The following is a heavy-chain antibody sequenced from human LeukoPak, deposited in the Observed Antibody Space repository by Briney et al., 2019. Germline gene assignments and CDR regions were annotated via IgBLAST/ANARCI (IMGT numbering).Heavy chain of an antibody. D-gene: IGHD1-20*01. V-gene: IGHV3-74*01. Sequence: AGGSLRLSCAASGFTFSNYMMHWVRHARGKGLGWVSRIKSDGITITYADSVKGRFTISRDNAKNTLYLQMNSLRAEDTAVYYCLRDLNWSLDQWGQGTLVTVSS. CDR3: LRDLNWSLDQ. CDR1: GFTFSNYM. J-gene: IGHJ4*02. CDR2: IKSDGITI.